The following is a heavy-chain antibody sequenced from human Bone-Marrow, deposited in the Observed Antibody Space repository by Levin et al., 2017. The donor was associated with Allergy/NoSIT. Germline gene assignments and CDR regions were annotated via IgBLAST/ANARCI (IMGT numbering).Heavy chain of an antibody. J-gene: IGHJ4*02. CDR1: GYIFTDYD. V-gene: IGHV1-2*06. CDR3: ARDNWNSDGYLDF. Sequence: ASVKVSCKASGYIFTDYDIHWVRQAPGQGLEWMGRINPKGGGTDYAQKFQGRVTMTRDTSITTAYMELNSLTSDDRAVYYCARDNWNSDGYLDFWGQGTLVTVSS. CDR2: INPKGGGT. D-gene: IGHD1-7*01.